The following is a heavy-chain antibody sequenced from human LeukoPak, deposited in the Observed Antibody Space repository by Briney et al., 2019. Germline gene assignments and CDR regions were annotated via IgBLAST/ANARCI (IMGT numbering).Heavy chain of an antibody. CDR3: ATSRTFDY. Sequence: GGSLRLSCAASGFTFSSYWMSWVRQAPGKGLEWAANIKQDGSEKYYVDSVKGRFTISRGNAKSSLYLQMNSLRAEDTAVYYCATSRTFDYWGQGTLVTVSS. CDR1: GFTFSSYW. J-gene: IGHJ4*02. V-gene: IGHV3-7*01. CDR2: IKQDGSEK.